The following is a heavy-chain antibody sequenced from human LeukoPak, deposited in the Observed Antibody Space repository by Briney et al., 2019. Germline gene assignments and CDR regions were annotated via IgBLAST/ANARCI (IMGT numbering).Heavy chain of an antibody. CDR2: IIPILDMP. V-gene: IGHV1-69*04. J-gene: IGHJ4*02. CDR1: GKNFSTLA. Sequence: ASVNVSCKASGKNFSTLAFRWVRQAPGQGLEWLARIIPILDMPDYARKFQGRVTITADKTTNTFYMKLATLRADDTAVYYCVGLDDARLPDVWGQGTLVIVSA. CDR3: VGLDDARLPDV.